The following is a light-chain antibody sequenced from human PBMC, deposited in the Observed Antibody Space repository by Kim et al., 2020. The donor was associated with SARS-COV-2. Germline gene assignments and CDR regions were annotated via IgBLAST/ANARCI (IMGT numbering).Light chain of an antibody. CDR1: QDIRND. CDR3: LQHNTYPIT. V-gene: IGKV1-17*01. Sequence: ASGGDRVTITCRSSQDIRNDFGWYQQNPGGAPKRLIYGASSLQSGVPSRFSGSGSGTEFTLTISSLQPEDFATYFCLQHNTYPITFGQGTRLEIK. J-gene: IGKJ5*01. CDR2: GAS.